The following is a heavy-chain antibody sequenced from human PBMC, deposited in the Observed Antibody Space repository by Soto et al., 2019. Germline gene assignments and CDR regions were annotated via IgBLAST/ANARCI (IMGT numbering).Heavy chain of an antibody. CDR1: GYTFTSYD. CDR3: ARRRVEVAARSYYYYVMDV. CDR2: INPNSGNT. Sequence: ASLKFSCKASGYTFTSYDINWVRQATGQGLEWMGWINPNSGNTAYAQKFQGRVNRTRNTSTGTASMELSGLRSDDTAVYYCARRRVEVAARSYYYYVMDVWGQGTTVTVAS. D-gene: IGHD6-6*01. J-gene: IGHJ6*02. V-gene: IGHV1-8*01.